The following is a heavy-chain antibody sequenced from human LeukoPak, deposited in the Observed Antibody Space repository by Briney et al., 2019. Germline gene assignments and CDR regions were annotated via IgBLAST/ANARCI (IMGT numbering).Heavy chain of an antibody. CDR3: ARRIAAAGSIGTRYFDY. J-gene: IGHJ4*02. V-gene: IGHV5-51*01. Sequence: GESLKISCKGSGYSFTNYWIGWVRQMPGRGLEWMGTIYPGDSDTKYSPSFQGQVTISADKSISTAYLQWSSLKASDTAMYYCARRIAAAGSIGTRYFDYWGQGTLVTVSS. CDR2: IYPGDSDT. D-gene: IGHD6-13*01. CDR1: GYSFTNYW.